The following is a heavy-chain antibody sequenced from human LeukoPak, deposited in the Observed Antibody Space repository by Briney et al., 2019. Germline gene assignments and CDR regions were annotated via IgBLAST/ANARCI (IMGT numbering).Heavy chain of an antibody. CDR2: ILPDGSNS. V-gene: IGHV3-30-3*01. CDR3: ARDTYASSWSPLSH. CDR1: GFTFSTYA. Sequence: GGSLRLSCAASGFTFSTYALYWVRQAPGKGLEWVAVILPDGSNSFYAYSVKGRFTISIDNSKDTLFLQMSSLSSEDTALYYCARDTYASSWSPLSHWGQGTLVTVSS. D-gene: IGHD6-13*01. J-gene: IGHJ4*02.